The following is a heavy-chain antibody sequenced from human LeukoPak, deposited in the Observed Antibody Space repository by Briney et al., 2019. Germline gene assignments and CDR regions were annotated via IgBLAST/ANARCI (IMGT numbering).Heavy chain of an antibody. D-gene: IGHD5-18*01. J-gene: IGHJ6*03. CDR3: ARGYSYGPTDPRTDYYMDV. Sequence: SETLSLTCIVSGGSISSYYWSWIRQPPGKGLEGIGYIYYSGSTNYNPSLKSRVTISVDTSKNQFSLKLSSVTAADTAVYYCARGYSYGPTDPRTDYYMDVWGKGTTVTVSS. V-gene: IGHV4-59*12. CDR2: IYYSGST. CDR1: GGSISSYY.